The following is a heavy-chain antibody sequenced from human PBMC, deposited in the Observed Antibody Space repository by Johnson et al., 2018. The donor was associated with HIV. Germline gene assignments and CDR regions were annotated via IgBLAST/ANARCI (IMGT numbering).Heavy chain of an antibody. J-gene: IGHJ3*02. CDR1: GFTFSSYA. Sequence: VHLVESGGGVVQPGRSLRLSCAASGFTFSSYAMHWVRQAPGKGLEWVANIKQDGSEKYYVDTVKGRFTISRDNAKNSLYLQMNSLRAEDTAVYYCAFRHNWNYGDVFDIWGQGTMVTVSS. CDR2: IKQDGSEK. CDR3: AFRHNWNYGDVFDI. V-gene: IGHV3-7*01. D-gene: IGHD1-7*01.